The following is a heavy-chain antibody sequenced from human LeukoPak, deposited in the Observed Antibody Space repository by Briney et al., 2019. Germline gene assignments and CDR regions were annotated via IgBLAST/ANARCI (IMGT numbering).Heavy chain of an antibody. CDR3: AREVGYYDYVWGSYRPTGYFDY. CDR2: IKQDGSEK. D-gene: IGHD3-16*02. V-gene: IGHV3-7*01. J-gene: IGHJ4*02. CDR1: GFTFSSYW. Sequence: GGSQRLSCAASGFTFSSYWMSWVRQAPGKGLEWVANIKQDGSEKHYVDSVKGRFTISRDNAKNSLYLQMNSLRAEDTAVYYCAREVGYYDYVWGSYRPTGYFDYWGQGTLVTVSS.